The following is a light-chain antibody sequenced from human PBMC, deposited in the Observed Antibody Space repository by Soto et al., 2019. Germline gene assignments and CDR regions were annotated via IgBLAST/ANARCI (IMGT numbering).Light chain of an antibody. CDR3: QQYYSYPYT. CDR1: QGISSY. V-gene: IGKV1-8*01. CDR2: AAS. Sequence: AIRMTQSPSSLSASTGDRFTITCRASQGISSYLAWYQQKPGQAPKLLIYAASTLQSGVPSRFSGSGSGTDFTLTISCLQSEDFATYYCQQYYSYPYTFGQGTKLDIK. J-gene: IGKJ2*01.